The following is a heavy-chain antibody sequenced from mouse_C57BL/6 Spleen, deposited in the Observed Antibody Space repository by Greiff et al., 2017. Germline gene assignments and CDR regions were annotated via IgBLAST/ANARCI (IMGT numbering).Heavy chain of an antibody. Sequence: VQLQESGPELVKPGASVKISCKASGYSFTSYYIHWVKQRPGQGLEWIGWIYPGSGNTKYNEKFKGKATLTADTSSSTAYMQLSSLTSEDSAVYYCARSEGDYDADYFDYWGQGTTLTVSS. CDR1: GYSFTSYY. CDR3: ARSEGDYDADYFDY. CDR2: IYPGSGNT. D-gene: IGHD2-4*01. V-gene: IGHV1-66*01. J-gene: IGHJ2*01.